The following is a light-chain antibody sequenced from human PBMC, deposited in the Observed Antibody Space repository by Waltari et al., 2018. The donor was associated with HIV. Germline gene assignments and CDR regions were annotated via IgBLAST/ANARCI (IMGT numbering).Light chain of an antibody. J-gene: IGLJ2*01. CDR1: SSDAGGYNY. CDR3: SSYTSSSTRV. CDR2: DVS. V-gene: IGLV2-14*03. Sequence: QSALTQPASVSGSPGPSITIPCTGTSSDAGGYNYVSWYQQHPGKAPKLMIYDVSNRPSGVSNRFSGSKSGNTASLTISGLKAEDEADYYCSSYTSSSTRVFGGGTKLTVL.